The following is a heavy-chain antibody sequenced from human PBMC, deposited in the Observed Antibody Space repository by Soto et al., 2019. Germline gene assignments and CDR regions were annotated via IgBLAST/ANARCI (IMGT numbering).Heavy chain of an antibody. D-gene: IGHD6-13*01. CDR3: ASGYTPPPAFDI. J-gene: IGHJ3*02. CDR2: TYYRSKWYN. CDR1: GDSVSSNSAA. Sequence: SQTLSLTCAISGDSVSSNSAAWNWIRQSPSRGLEWLGRTYYRSKWYNDYAVSVKSRITINPGTSKNQFSLQLNSVTPEDTAVYYCASGYTPPPAFDIWGQGTMVTVSS. V-gene: IGHV6-1*01.